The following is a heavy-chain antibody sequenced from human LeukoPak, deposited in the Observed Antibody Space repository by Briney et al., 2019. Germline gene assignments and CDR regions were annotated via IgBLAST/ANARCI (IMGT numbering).Heavy chain of an antibody. CDR1: GGSISSGSYY. Sequence: SETLSLTCTVSGGSISSGSYYWSWIRQPAGKGLEWIGRIYTSGSTNYNPSLKSRVTISVDTSKNQFSLKLSSVTAADTAVYYCARDQDYYYYYYMDVWGKGTTVAVSS. J-gene: IGHJ6*03. CDR3: ARDQDYYYYYYMDV. V-gene: IGHV4-61*02. CDR2: IYTSGST.